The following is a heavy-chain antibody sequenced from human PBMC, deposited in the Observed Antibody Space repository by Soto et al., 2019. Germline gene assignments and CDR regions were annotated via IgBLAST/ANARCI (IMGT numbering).Heavy chain of an antibody. CDR3: AKDRLPYCGGDCYPGSY. J-gene: IGHJ4*02. Sequence: QVQLVESGGGVVQPGRSVRLSCAASEFIFSTYGMHWVRQAPGKGLEWVAVISYDGSNKYYADSVKGRFTISRDNSKNTLYLQMNSLRAEDTAVYYCAKDRLPYCGGDCYPGSYWGQGPLVTVSS. D-gene: IGHD2-21*02. V-gene: IGHV3-30*18. CDR2: ISYDGSNK. CDR1: EFIFSTYG.